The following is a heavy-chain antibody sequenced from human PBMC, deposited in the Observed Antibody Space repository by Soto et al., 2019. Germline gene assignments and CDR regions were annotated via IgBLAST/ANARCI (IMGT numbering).Heavy chain of an antibody. J-gene: IGHJ4*02. V-gene: IGHV4-59*01. CDR3: ARFGITGTTGSFDY. CDR2: IYYSGST. D-gene: IGHD1-7*01. Sequence: QVQLQESGPGLVKPSETLSLTCTVSGGSISSYYWSWIRQPPGKGLEWIGYIYYSGSTNYNPSLKSRVTISVDTSKNQFSLQLSSVTAADTAVDYCARFGITGTTGSFDYWGQGTLVTVSS. CDR1: GGSISSYY.